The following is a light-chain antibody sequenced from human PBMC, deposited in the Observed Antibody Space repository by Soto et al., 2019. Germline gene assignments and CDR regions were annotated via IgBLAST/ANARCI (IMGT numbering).Light chain of an antibody. CDR3: ATWDDSLTGL. CDR1: SSNIGSNT. CDR2: NNN. V-gene: IGLV1-44*01. Sequence: SVLTQPPSASGTPGQRVTISCSGSSSNIGSNTVSWYQQFPGTAPKLLIYNNNQRPSGVPDRFSGSKSGTSASLAISGLQSEDEADYYCATWDDSLTGLFGGGTKLTVL. J-gene: IGLJ3*02.